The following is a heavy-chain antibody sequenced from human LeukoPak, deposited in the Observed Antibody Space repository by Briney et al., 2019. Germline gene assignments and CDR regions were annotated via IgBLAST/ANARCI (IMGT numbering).Heavy chain of an antibody. CDR2: IYYSGST. V-gene: IGHV4-59*01. Sequence: SETLSLTCTVSGGSISSYYWSWIRQPPGKGLEWIGYIYYSGSTNYNPSLKSRVIISVDTSKNQFSLKLSSVTAADTAVYYCARGGWHYGIFDYWGQGTLVTVSS. CDR1: GGSISSYY. D-gene: IGHD4-17*01. J-gene: IGHJ4*02. CDR3: ARGGWHYGIFDY.